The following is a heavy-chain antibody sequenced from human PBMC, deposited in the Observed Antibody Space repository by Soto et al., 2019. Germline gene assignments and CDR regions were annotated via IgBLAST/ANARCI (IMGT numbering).Heavy chain of an antibody. V-gene: IGHV1-18*01. D-gene: IGHD2-15*01. CDR1: GYTFTSYG. CDR3: VVAAHSYYFAY. J-gene: IGHJ4*02. CDR2: ISAYNGNT. Sequence: QVQLVQSGAEVKKPGASVKVSCKASGYTFTSYGISWVRQAPGQGLEWMGWISAYNGNTNYAQKLQGRVTMTTDTSTSTAYMELRSMTSHDTAVYYCVVAAHSYYFAYWGKGTLVTFSS.